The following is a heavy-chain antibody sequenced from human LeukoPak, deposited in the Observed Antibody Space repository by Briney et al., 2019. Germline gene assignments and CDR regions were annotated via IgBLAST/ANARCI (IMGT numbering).Heavy chain of an antibody. D-gene: IGHD6-19*01. V-gene: IGHV3-23*01. CDR1: GFTFNRNA. CDR2: IGGSGDKM. CDR3: VRRGDASSGWGDHDF. J-gene: IGHJ4*02. Sequence: GGSLRLSCAASGFTFNRNAISWVRQAPGKGLEWVSTIGGSGDKMFYADSVKGRFTISRDNSKNMVHLQMNSLTGEDTALYYCVRRGDASSGWGDHDFWGQGALVTVSS.